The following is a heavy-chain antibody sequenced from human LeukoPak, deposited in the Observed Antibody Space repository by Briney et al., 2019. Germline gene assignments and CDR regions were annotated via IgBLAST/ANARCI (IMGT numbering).Heavy chain of an antibody. Sequence: SETLSLTCTVSGGSIRDLYWSWIRQPPGKGLEWIGYVSDSGIISYNPSLKSRVTILIYTSKNQFSLRLTSVTAADTAVYYCARLRSWQLGVDSWGQATMVTVSS. CDR3: ARLRSWQLGVDS. J-gene: IGHJ4*02. D-gene: IGHD6-13*01. V-gene: IGHV4-59*08. CDR2: VSDSGII. CDR1: GGSIRDLY.